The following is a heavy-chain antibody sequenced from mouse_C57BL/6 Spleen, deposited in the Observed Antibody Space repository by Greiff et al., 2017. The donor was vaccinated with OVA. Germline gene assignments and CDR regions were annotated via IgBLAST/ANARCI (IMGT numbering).Heavy chain of an antibody. CDR3: ARLSSNYDYAMDY. CDR1: GFTFSDYG. CDR2: ISSGSSTI. Sequence: VQLKESGGGLVKPGGSLKLSCAASGFTFSDYGMHWVRQAPEKGLEWVAYISSGSSTIYYADTVKGRFTISRDNAKNTLFLQMTSLRSEDTAMYYCARLSSNYDYAMDYWGQGTSVTVSS. J-gene: IGHJ4*01. V-gene: IGHV5-17*01. D-gene: IGHD2-5*01.